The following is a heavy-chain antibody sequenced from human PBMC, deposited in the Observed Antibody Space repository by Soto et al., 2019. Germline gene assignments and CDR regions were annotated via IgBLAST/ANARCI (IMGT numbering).Heavy chain of an antibody. CDR2: IKSKTDGGTT. V-gene: IGHV3-15*07. J-gene: IGHJ6*02. D-gene: IGHD3-3*01. Sequence: GGSLRLSCAASGFTFSNAWMNWVRQAPGKGLEWVGRIKSKTDGGTTDYAAPVKGRFTISRDDSKNTLYLQMNSLKTEDTAVYYCTSDLGWSYYYYGMDVWSQRTTVTDSS. CDR3: TSDLGWSYYYYGMDV. CDR1: GFTFSNAW.